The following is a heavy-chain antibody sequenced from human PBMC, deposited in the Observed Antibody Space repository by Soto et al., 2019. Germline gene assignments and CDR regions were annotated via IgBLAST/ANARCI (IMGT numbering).Heavy chain of an antibody. CDR2: IIPILGIA. CDR1: GGTFSSYT. CDR3: ATVVLVCYDSSGYFY. J-gene: IGHJ4*02. V-gene: IGHV1-69*02. Sequence: GASVKVSCKASGGTFSSYTISWVRQAPGQGLEWMGRIIPILGIANYAQKFQGRVTITADKSTSTAYMELSSLRSEDTAVYYCATVVLVCYDSSGYFYWGQGTLVTVSS. D-gene: IGHD3-22*01.